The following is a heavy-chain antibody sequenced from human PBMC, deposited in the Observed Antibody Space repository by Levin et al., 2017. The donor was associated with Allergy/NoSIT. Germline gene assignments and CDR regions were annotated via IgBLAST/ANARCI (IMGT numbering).Heavy chain of an antibody. J-gene: IGHJ4*02. CDR2: IYYSGST. CDR1: GGSISSSSYY. CDR3: ARRMGYWSSTSCYGGGGFDY. V-gene: IGHV4-39*01. Sequence: SETLSLTCTVSGGSISSSSYYWGWIRQPPGKGLEWIGSIYYSGSTYYNPSLKSRVTISVDTSKNQFSLKLSSVTAADTAVYYCARRMGYWSSTSCYGGGGFDYWGQGTLVTVSS. D-gene: IGHD2-2*01.